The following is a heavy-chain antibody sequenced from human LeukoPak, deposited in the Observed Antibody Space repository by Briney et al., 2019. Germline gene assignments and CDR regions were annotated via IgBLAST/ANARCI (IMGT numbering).Heavy chain of an antibody. CDR3: ARDSRGYSYGYLGFTFDY. Sequence: GGSLRLSCAASGFTFSSYWMSWVRQAPGKGLEWVANIKQDGSEKYYVDSVKGRFTISRDNAKSSLYLQMNSLRAEDTAVYYCARDSRGYSYGYLGFTFDYWGQGTLVTVSS. D-gene: IGHD5-18*01. CDR2: IKQDGSEK. J-gene: IGHJ4*02. CDR1: GFTFSSYW. V-gene: IGHV3-7*01.